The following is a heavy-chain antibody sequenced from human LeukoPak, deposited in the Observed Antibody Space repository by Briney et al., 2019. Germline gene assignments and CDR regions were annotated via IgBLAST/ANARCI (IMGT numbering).Heavy chain of an antibody. CDR2: ISGSGSST. V-gene: IGHV3-23*01. J-gene: IGHJ5*02. Sequence: GGSLRLSCAASGFTFSSYGMSWVRQAPGKGLEWVSAISGSGSSTYYAASVKGRFTISRDNSKNTLYLQMNSLRAEDMAVYYCAKQGSYATYNWFDPWGQGTLVTVSS. CDR3: AKQGSYATYNWFDP. CDR1: GFTFSSYG. D-gene: IGHD3-16*01.